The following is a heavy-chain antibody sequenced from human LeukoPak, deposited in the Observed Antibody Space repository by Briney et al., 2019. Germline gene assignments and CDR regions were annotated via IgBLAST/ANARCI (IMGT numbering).Heavy chain of an antibody. V-gene: IGHV1-2*02. CDR2: INTYSGDT. CDR1: GYTFTGFY. CDR3: ARDQGVAAAGSEYYYSGMNV. D-gene: IGHD6-13*01. J-gene: IGHJ6*02. Sequence: ASVKLSCKASGYTFTGFYMHWVRQAPGHGLEWRGWINTYSGDTNYAQKFQGRVTMARDTPISTAYMELSRLRSDDTAVYYCARDQGVAAAGSEYYYSGMNVWRQGTTDTVSS.